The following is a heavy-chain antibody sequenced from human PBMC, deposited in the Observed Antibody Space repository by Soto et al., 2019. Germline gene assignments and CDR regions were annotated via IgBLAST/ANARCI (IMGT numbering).Heavy chain of an antibody. V-gene: IGHV3-23*01. J-gene: IGHJ4*02. Sequence: GGSLRLSCAASGFTFSSSAMSWVRQAPGKGLEWVSAISGGGGSTYYADSVKGRFTISRDNSKNTLYLQMNSLRAEDTAVYYCPQWRSPVIDYWGQGTLVTVSS. CDR3: PQWRSPVIDY. CDR1: GFTFSSSA. CDR2: ISGGGGST. D-gene: IGHD6-19*01.